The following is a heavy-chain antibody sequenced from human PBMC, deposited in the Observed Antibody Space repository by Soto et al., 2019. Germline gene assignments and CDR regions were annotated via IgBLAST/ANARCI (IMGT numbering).Heavy chain of an antibody. CDR2: IYYSGST. V-gene: IGHV4-31*03. Sequence: SETLSLTCTVSGGSISSGGYYWSWIRQHPGKGLEWIGYIYYSGSTYYNPSLKSRVTIPVDTSKNQFSLKLSSVTAADTAVYYCARGLDLPYYYFDYWGQGTLVTVSS. CDR1: GGSISSGGYY. CDR3: ARGLDLPYYYFDY. D-gene: IGHD3-22*01. J-gene: IGHJ4*02.